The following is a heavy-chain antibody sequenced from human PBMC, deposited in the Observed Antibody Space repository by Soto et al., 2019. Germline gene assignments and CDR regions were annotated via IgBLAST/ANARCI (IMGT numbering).Heavy chain of an antibody. CDR2: IIPIFGTA. CDR3: ARGREFGQQLVLTHYYGMDV. D-gene: IGHD6-13*01. J-gene: IGHJ6*02. V-gene: IGHV1-69*01. CDR1: GGTFSSYA. Sequence: QVQLVQSGAEVKKPGSSVKVSCKASGGTFSSYAISWVRQAPGQGLEWMGGIIPIFGTANYAQKFQGRVTITADESTSTAYMERSSLRSEDTAVYYCARGREFGQQLVLTHYYGMDVCGQGTTVTVSS.